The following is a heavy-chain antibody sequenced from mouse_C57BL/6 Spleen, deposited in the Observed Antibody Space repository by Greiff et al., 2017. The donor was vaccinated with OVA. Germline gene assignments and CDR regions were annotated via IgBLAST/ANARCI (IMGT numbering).Heavy chain of an antibody. V-gene: IGHV1-80*01. D-gene: IGHD1-1*01. Sequence: QVQLQQSGAELVKPGASVKISCKASGYAFSSYWMNWVKQRPGKGLEWIGQIYPGDGDTNYNGKFKGKATLTADKSSSTAYMQLSNLTSEDSAVYFCARSGTVVATDYWGQGTTLTVSS. J-gene: IGHJ2*01. CDR3: ARSGTVVATDY. CDR2: IYPGDGDT. CDR1: GYAFSSYW.